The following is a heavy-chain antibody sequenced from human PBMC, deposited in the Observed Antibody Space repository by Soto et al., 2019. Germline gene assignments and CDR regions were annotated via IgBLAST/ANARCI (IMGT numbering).Heavy chain of an antibody. CDR3: TRAHCGGDCLPFPSFDY. D-gene: IGHD2-21*02. V-gene: IGHV3-49*04. CDR2: IRSRVFGGTA. J-gene: IGHJ4*01. CDR1: GFTFGDYA. Sequence: PGGTLRLSCIASGFTFGDYAMSWVRPAPGKGLGWIGFIRSRVFGGTAEYAASMKGRFTISRDDSKSIVYLEVNNLKTEDTAAYYSTRAHCGGDCLPFPSFDYWGQGTLVTVSS.